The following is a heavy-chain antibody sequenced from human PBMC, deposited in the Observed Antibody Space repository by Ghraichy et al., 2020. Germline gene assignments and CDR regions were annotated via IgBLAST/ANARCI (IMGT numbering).Heavy chain of an antibody. CDR1: GGSFSGYY. CDR2: INHSGST. V-gene: IGHV4-34*01. CDR3: ARDPSFRIVGARRRIWYFDL. Sequence: SETLSLTCAVYGGSFSGYYWSWIRQPPGKGLEWIGEINHSGSTNYNPSLKSRVTISVDTSKNQFSLKLSSVTAADTAVYYCARDPSFRIVGARRRIWYFDLWGRGTLVTVSS. J-gene: IGHJ2*01. D-gene: IGHD1-26*01.